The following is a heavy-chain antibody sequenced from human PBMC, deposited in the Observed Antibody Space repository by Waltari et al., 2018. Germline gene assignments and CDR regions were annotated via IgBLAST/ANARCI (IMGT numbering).Heavy chain of an antibody. J-gene: IGHJ4*02. CDR3: AREYRQQLGGYIGSDY. V-gene: IGHV1-18*01. D-gene: IGHD6-13*01. CDR2: ISTYNANT. Sequence: QVQLVQSGVEVKKPGASVKVSCKASGYTFTSYGISWVRQAPGQGLEWMGWISTYNANTNYAQILQGRVTMTTDTSTSTAYMELRSLRCDDTAVYYCAREYRQQLGGYIGSDYWGQGTLVTVSS. CDR1: GYTFTSYG.